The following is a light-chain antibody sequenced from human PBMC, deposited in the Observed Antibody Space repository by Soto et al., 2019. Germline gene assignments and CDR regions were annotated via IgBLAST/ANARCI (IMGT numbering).Light chain of an antibody. J-gene: IGKJ1*01. CDR2: GAS. CDR3: QKYSSSPWT. CDR1: QSIGSSY. V-gene: IGKV3-20*01. Sequence: EVVLTQSPGTLSLSPGERATLSCRASQSIGSSYLAWYQQKPGQAPRLLIYGASSRATAIPDRFSGSGSGTDFTLTITRLEPEDSAVYYCQKYSSSPWTFGHWTKVDIK.